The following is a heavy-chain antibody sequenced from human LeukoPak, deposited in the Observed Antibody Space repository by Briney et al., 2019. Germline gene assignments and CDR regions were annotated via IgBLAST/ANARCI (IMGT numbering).Heavy chain of an antibody. V-gene: IGHV4-4*07. J-gene: IGHJ4*02. Sequence: SETLSLTCTVSGGSISSYYWSWIRQPAGKGLEWIGRIYTSGSTNYNPSLKSRVTVSVDTSKNQFSLKLSSVTAADTAVYYCASSLDPSIAAAEENWGQGTLVTVSS. CDR2: IYTSGST. CDR3: ASSLDPSIAAAEEN. D-gene: IGHD6-13*01. CDR1: GGSISSYY.